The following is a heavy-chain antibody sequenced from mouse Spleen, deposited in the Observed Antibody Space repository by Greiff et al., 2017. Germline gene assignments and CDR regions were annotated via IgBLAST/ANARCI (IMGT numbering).Heavy chain of an antibody. CDR1: GFNIKDYY. CDR2: IDPEDGET. J-gene: IGHJ2*01. V-gene: IGHV14-2*01. Sequence: VQLQQSGAELVKPGASVKLSCTASGFNIKDYYMHWVKQRTEQGLEWIGRIDPEDGETKYAPKFKGKATITADTSSNTAYLQLSSLTSEDTAVYYCARWAIGSSCEGFDFWGPGTTLTVSS. CDR3: ARWAIGSSCEGFDF. D-gene: IGHD1-1*01.